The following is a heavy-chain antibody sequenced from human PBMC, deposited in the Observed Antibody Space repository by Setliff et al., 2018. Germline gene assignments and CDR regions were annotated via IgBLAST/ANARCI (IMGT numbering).Heavy chain of an antibody. D-gene: IGHD2-2*01. CDR2: ISGHNGHT. V-gene: IGHV1-18*01. CDR1: GYTFTSYG. J-gene: IGHJ4*02. Sequence: GASVKVSCKASGYTFTSYGISWVRQAPGQGLERMGWISGHNGHTKYAQNVQGRVTVTTETSTSTAFMELTSLTSDDTAVYYCARADYSSALHYFDYWGLGTLVTVSS. CDR3: ARADYSSALHYFDY.